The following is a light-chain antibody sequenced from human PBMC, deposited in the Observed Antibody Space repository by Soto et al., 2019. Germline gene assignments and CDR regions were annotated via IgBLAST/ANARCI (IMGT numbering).Light chain of an antibody. V-gene: IGLV2-14*01. J-gene: IGLJ3*02. Sequence: QSVLTQPASVSGSPGQSITISCPGTSTDVGGYNYVSWYQHHPGKAPKLIIYEVSNRPSGVSHRFSGSKSGNTASLTISGLQAEDEADYYCSSYTISSKGVFGGGTKLTGL. CDR1: STDVGGYNY. CDR2: EVS. CDR3: SSYTISSKGV.